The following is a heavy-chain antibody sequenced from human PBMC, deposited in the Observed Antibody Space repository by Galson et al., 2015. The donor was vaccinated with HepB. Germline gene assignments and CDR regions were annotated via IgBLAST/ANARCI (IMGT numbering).Heavy chain of an antibody. Sequence: SLRLSCAASGFTFSSYSMNWVRQAPGKGLEWVSSISSSSSYIYYADSVKGRFTIPRDNAKNSLYLQMNSLRAEDTAVYYCASGGSYDAFDIWGQGTMVTVSS. CDR1: GFTFSSYS. CDR2: ISSSSSYI. V-gene: IGHV3-21*01. D-gene: IGHD1-26*01. CDR3: ASGGSYDAFDI. J-gene: IGHJ3*02.